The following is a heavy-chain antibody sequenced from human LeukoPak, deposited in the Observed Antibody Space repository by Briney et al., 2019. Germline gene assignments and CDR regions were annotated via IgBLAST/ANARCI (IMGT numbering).Heavy chain of an antibody. Sequence: ASVKVSCKASGYTFTSYDINWVRQATGQGLEWMGWMNPNSGNTGYAQKFQGRVTMTRNTSISTAYMELSSLRSEDTAVYYCARGVVVVVAATRYYYYGMDVWGQGTTVTVSS. CDR3: ARGVVVVVAATRYYYYGMDV. CDR1: GYTFTSYD. V-gene: IGHV1-8*01. D-gene: IGHD2-15*01. CDR2: MNPNSGNT. J-gene: IGHJ6*02.